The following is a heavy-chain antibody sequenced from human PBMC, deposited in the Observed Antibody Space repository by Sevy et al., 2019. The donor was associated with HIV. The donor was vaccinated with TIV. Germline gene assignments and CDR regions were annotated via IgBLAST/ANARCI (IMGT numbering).Heavy chain of an antibody. D-gene: IGHD1-1*01. V-gene: IGHV3-49*04. Sequence: GGSLRLSCTTSGFTFGDYAMNWVRQAPGKGLEWVAFLKSKADARTVDHAAAVKGRFTISRDDSKSIAYLQMNDLTTEDTGDYYCTRWKGLQSIFDYWGQGTLVTVSS. CDR2: LKSKADARTV. CDR1: GFTFGDYA. CDR3: TRWKGLQSIFDY. J-gene: IGHJ4*02.